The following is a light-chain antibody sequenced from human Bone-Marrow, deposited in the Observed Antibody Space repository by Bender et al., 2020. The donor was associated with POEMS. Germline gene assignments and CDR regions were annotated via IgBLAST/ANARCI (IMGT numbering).Light chain of an antibody. V-gene: IGLV1-40*01. CDR1: SSNTGSGYD. Sequence: QSVLTQPPSVSGAPGQRVTISCTGSSSNTGSGYDINWYQQLPGSAPKLLIYDNTNRPSGVPDRFSGSKSGTSASLAITGLQAEDEADYYCQSYDHSLGGSVFGSGTKVTVL. CDR3: QSYDHSLGGSV. CDR2: DNT. J-gene: IGLJ1*01.